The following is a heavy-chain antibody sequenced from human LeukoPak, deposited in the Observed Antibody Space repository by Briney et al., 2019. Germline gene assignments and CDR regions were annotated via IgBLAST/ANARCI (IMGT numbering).Heavy chain of an antibody. CDR3: AKGFSSGPWDACDI. J-gene: IGHJ3*02. V-gene: IGHV3-30-3*01. D-gene: IGHD3-22*01. CDR2: ISNDGSNK. CDR1: GFIFSSYA. Sequence: GRSLRLSCAASGFIFSSYAMHWVRQAPGKGLEWVAVISNDGSNKYYADPVKGRFTVSRDNFRNTMYLQMNSLRVEDTAVYYCAKGFSSGPWDACDIWGQGTMVTVSS.